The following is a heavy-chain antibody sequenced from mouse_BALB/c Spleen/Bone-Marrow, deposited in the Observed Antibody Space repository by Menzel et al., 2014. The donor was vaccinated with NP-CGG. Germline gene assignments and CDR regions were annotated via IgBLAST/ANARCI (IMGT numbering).Heavy chain of an antibody. Sequence: VQRVESGAELAKPGASVKMSCKASGYTFTSYWMHWVKQRPGQGLEWIGYINPTTGYTEYNQKFKDKATLTADKSSSTAYMQLSSLTSEDSAVYYWARWGQLGLRKAWFAYWGQGTLVTVSA. V-gene: IGHV1-7*01. CDR2: INPTTGYT. J-gene: IGHJ3*01. D-gene: IGHD3-1*01. CDR3: ARWGQLGLRKAWFAY. CDR1: GYTFTSYW.